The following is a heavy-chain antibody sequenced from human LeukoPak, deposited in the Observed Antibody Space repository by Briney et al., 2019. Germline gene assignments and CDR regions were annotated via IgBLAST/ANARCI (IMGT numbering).Heavy chain of an antibody. CDR2: IKEDGSDK. Sequence: GGSLRLSCVASGFTFSSYWMGWIRQAPGKGLEWVADIKEDGSDKYSVDSMKGRFTISRDNAKNSLYLQMDSLRAEDTAVYYCARDTYRFFDLWGRGTLVTVSP. CDR3: ARDTYRFFDL. CDR1: GFTFSSYW. V-gene: IGHV3-7*01. J-gene: IGHJ2*01.